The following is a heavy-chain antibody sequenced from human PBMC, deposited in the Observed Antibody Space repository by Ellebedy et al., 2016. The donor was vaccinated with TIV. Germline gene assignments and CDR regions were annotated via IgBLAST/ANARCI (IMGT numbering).Heavy chain of an antibody. CDR3: ARDLAGGSGRFDP. J-gene: IGHJ5*02. V-gene: IGHV4-59*01. CDR1: GGSISNYY. Sequence: MLGGSLRLSCIVSGGSISNYYWSWIRQPPGKGLEWIGSIYYSGSTNYNPSLKSRVIISVDTSKNQFSLKLSSVTAADTAVYYCARDLAGGSGRFDPWGQGTLVTVSS. D-gene: IGHD3-10*01. CDR2: IYYSGST.